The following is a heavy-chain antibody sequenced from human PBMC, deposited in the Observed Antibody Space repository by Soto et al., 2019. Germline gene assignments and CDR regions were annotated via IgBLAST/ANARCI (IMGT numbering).Heavy chain of an antibody. D-gene: IGHD1-26*01. V-gene: IGHV3-7*01. Sequence: EVQLVESGGGLVQPGGSLRLSCAASGFTFSNYWMTWVRQAPGKGLEWVANIKEDGSEKHYVDSVKGRFTISRDNAKNSLYLQMNSLRVEDTAVYFCSRDVLVGAKALNYWGQGALVTVSS. CDR1: GFTFSNYW. CDR3: SRDVLVGAKALNY. J-gene: IGHJ4*02. CDR2: IKEDGSEK.